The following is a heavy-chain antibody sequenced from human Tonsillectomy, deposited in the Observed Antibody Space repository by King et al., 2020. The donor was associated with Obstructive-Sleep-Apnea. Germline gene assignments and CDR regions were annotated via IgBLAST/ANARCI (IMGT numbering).Heavy chain of an antibody. D-gene: IGHD3-10*01. J-gene: IGHJ4*02. CDR1: GYTFSGYS. Sequence: QLVPSGAEVKQPGASVKVSCQASGYTFSGYSLPWVRQAPGQGLEWMGWIRPNSGATQYAQKFQDRVTMTRDTSISTAYMDLRRRRSDDTAIYYCARDMSAYASTSPAYWGQGALVTVSS. V-gene: IGHV1-2*02. CDR2: IRPNSGAT. CDR3: ARDMSAYASTSPAY.